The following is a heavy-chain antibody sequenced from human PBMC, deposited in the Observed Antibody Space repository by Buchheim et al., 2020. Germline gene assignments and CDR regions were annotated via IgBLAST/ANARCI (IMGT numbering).Heavy chain of an antibody. CDR3: AKVSSSSWYHSYYYYGMDV. CDR2: ISGSGGST. CDR1: GFTFSSYA. J-gene: IGHJ6*02. V-gene: IGHV3-23*01. Sequence: EVQLLESGGGLVQPGGSLRLSCAASGFTFSSYAMSWVRQAPGKGLEWVSAISGSGGSTYYADSVKGRFTISRDNSQNTLYLQMNSLRAEDTAVYYCAKVSSSSWYHSYYYYGMDVWGQGTT. D-gene: IGHD6-13*01.